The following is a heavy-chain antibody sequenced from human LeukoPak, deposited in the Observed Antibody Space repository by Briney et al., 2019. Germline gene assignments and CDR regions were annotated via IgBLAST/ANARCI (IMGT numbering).Heavy chain of an antibody. J-gene: IGHJ5*02. CDR1: GFTFSDYY. V-gene: IGHV3-11*06. CDR3: ARVRGYDYSFWFDP. Sequence: GGSLRLSCAASGFTFSDYYMSWIRQAPGKGLEWVSYISSSSYTNYADSVKGRFTISRDNAKNSLYLQMNSLRAEDTAVYYCARVRGYDYSFWFDPWGQGTLVTVSS. CDR2: ISSSSYT. D-gene: IGHD5-12*01.